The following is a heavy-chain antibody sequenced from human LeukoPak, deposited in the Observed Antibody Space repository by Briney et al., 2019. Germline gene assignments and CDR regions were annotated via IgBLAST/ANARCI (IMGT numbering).Heavy chain of an antibody. CDR1: GGSISSSSYY. CDR3: ARVGRARFGESTAWYFDL. Sequence: KPSETLSLTCTVSGGSISSSSYYWGWIRQPPGKGLEWIGSIYYSGSTYYNPSLKSRVTISVDTSKNQFSLKLSSVTAADTAVYYCARVGRARFGESTAWYFDLWGRGTLVTVSS. CDR2: IYYSGST. D-gene: IGHD3-10*01. V-gene: IGHV4-39*07. J-gene: IGHJ2*01.